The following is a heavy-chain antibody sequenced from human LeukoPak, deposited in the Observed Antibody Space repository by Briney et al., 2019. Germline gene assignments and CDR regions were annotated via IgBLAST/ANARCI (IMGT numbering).Heavy chain of an antibody. CDR3: VRARSGDFDY. Sequence: PGGSLRLSCAASGFTFSEYWMHWVRHAPGKGLVWVARINGDGSSTSYADSVKGRFAISRDNTKNTLDLQMSSLRAEDTAVYYCVRARSGDFDYWGQGTLVTVSA. CDR2: INGDGSST. V-gene: IGHV3-74*01. D-gene: IGHD3-16*01. J-gene: IGHJ4*02. CDR1: GFTFSEYW.